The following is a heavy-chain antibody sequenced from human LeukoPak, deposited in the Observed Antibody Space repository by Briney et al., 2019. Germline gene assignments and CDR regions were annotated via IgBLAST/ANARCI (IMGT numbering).Heavy chain of an antibody. Sequence: SETLSLTCTVSGGSISSYYWSWIRQPAGKGLEWIGRIYTSGSTNHNPSLKSRVTISVDTSKNQFSLKLSSVTAADTAVYYCARGDVLRYFDWSGMGYYYYMDVWGKGTTVTVSS. CDR3: ARGDVLRYFDWSGMGYYYYMDV. J-gene: IGHJ6*03. CDR2: IYTSGST. CDR1: GGSISSYY. V-gene: IGHV4-4*07. D-gene: IGHD3-9*01.